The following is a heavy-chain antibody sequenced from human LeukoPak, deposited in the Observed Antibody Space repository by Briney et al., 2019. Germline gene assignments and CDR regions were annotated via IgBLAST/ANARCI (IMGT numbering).Heavy chain of an antibody. V-gene: IGHV4-4*07. CDR2: IYTSGST. Sequence: SETLSLACSVSGVSISGYYWSWIRQPAGKGLEWIGRIYTSGSTNYNPSLKSRVTISVDTSKNQFSLKLSSVTAADTAVYYCARASIYYYDSSGLGAFDIWGQGTMVTVSS. D-gene: IGHD3-22*01. J-gene: IGHJ3*02. CDR1: GVSISGYY. CDR3: ARASIYYYDSSGLGAFDI.